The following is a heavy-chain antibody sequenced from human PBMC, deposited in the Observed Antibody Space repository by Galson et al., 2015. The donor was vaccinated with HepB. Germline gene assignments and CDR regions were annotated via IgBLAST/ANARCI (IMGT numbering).Heavy chain of an antibody. CDR1: GDTLSELS. CDR2: SESEDGEA. CDR3: ATGPEPTLQGFDF. Sequence: SVKVSCKVSGDTLSELSVHWVRQAPGEGPEWMGSSESEDGEAIYPQKLEGRVSMTEDTSTDTAYLELSGLTSEDTAVYYCATGPEPTLQGFDFWGQGTLVTVSP. D-gene: IGHD1-14*01. V-gene: IGHV1-24*01. J-gene: IGHJ4*02.